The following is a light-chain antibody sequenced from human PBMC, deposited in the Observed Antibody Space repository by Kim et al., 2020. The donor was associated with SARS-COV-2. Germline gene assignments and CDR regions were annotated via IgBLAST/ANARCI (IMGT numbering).Light chain of an antibody. CDR3: LLSYSDSRV. Sequence: PGGPVTLPCDSSTGAVTSGHFPYWFQQKPGQAPRTLIYDTGNRHSWTPARFSGSLLGGKAALTLSAAQAEDEADYYCLLSYSDSRVFGGGTQLTVL. CDR2: DTG. V-gene: IGLV7-46*01. CDR1: TGAVTSGHF. J-gene: IGLJ2*01.